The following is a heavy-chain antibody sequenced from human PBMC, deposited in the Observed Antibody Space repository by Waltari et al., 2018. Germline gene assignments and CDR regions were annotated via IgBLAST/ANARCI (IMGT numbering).Heavy chain of an antibody. Sequence: QVQLVESGGGVVQPGRSLRRSCAASGFTFTNYGMHWVRQAPGKGLEWVAVISYDGSQKHYADSLKGRFTISRDNSKKTLYLEMNSLRTEDTAVYYCAKCGGLLWFKESRYMDVWGKGTTVTVSS. D-gene: IGHD3-10*01. CDR2: ISYDGSQK. J-gene: IGHJ6*03. CDR3: AKCGGLLWFKESRYMDV. CDR1: GFTFTNYG. V-gene: IGHV3-30*18.